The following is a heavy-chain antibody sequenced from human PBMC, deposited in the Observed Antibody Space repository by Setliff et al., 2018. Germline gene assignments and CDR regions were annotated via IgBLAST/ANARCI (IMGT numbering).Heavy chain of an antibody. CDR3: AHIAGGGNSPRHDY. Sequence: GSGPTLVNPTQPLTLTCTFSGFSLSTSLVGVGWIRQPPGKALEWLALIYWNDEKRYSPSLKSRLTITTDTSKNQVVLTMTNMDPVDTATYYCAHIAGGGNSPRHDYWGQGTLVTVSS. J-gene: IGHJ4*02. D-gene: IGHD2-21*01. CDR1: GFSLSTSLVG. CDR2: IYWNDEK. V-gene: IGHV2-5*01.